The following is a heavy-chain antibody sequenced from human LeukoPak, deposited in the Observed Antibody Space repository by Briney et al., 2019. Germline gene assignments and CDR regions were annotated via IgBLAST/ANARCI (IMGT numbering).Heavy chain of an antibody. CDR2: ISSSDSTI. J-gene: IGHJ4*02. CDR1: GFTFSSYE. D-gene: IGHD5-12*01. CDR3: ARAYYEIVATSPFDY. V-gene: IGHV3-48*03. Sequence: GGSLRLSCAASGFTFSSYEMNWVRQAPGKGLEWVSYISSSDSTIYYADSVKGRFTISRDNAKNSLYLQMNSLRAEDTAVYYCARAYYEIVATSPFDYWGQGTLVTVSS.